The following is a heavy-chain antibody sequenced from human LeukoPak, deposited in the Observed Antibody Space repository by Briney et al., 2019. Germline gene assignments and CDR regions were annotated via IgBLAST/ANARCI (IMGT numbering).Heavy chain of an antibody. D-gene: IGHD3-22*01. V-gene: IGHV4-59*01. CDR2: MYDIGST. Sequence: SETLSLTCTVSGASISGYYWSWIRQPPGKGLEWLGYMYDIGSTNYNPSLKSRVTISVDTSKNQFSLKLSSVTAADTAVYYCARGVGYYDSSGYYRYYFDYWGQGTLVTVSS. J-gene: IGHJ4*02. CDR1: GASISGYY. CDR3: ARGVGYYDSSGYYRYYFDY.